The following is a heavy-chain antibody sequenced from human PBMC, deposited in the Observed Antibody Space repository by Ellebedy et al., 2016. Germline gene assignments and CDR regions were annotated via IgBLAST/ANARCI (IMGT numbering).Heavy chain of an antibody. Sequence: GGSLRLSCAASGFIFSNYWMSWVRQAPGKGLEWVANINEDGGEKSYVDSVKGRFTISRDNANNALFLQVNSLRADDTALYYCARRGYFDLWGRGTLVAVSS. J-gene: IGHJ2*01. CDR1: GFIFSNYW. CDR2: INEDGGEK. V-gene: IGHV3-7*01. CDR3: ARRGYFDL.